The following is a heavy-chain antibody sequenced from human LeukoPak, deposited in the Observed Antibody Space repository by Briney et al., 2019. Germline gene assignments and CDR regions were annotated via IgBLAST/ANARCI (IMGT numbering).Heavy chain of an antibody. CDR3: AKDGPLLWYGPTDA. D-gene: IGHD3-10*01. Sequence: GGSLRLSCVASGFTFSTYGMSWVRQAPGKGLEWVAAVSSTGSGTYYPDSLKGRFIISRDNSQNTVFLQMNSLRPEDTAFYFCAKDGPLLWYGPTDAWGQGILVTVSS. CDR1: GFTFSTYG. J-gene: IGHJ5*02. V-gene: IGHV3-23*01. CDR2: VSSTGSGT.